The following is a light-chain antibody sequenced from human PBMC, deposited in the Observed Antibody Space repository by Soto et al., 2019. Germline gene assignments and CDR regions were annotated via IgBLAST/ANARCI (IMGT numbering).Light chain of an antibody. Sequence: DIQMTQSPSSLSASVGDRVSVTCRASQSISTFLNWYQQRPGEAPKLLIYAASSLQSGVPSRFSGSGPGAEFTLTIGSLQPEDFATYYCQQSYTTPRTFGQGTKVEVK. CDR1: QSISTF. CDR2: AAS. V-gene: IGKV1-39*01. J-gene: IGKJ1*01. CDR3: QQSYTTPRT.